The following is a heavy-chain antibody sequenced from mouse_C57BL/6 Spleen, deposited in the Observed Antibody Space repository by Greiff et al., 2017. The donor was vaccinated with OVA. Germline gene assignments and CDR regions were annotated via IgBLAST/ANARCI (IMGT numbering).Heavy chain of an antibody. CDR3: ARRYGYDEKGFDY. J-gene: IGHJ2*01. D-gene: IGHD2-2*01. Sequence: EVKLQQSGPELVKPGASVKISCKASGYTFTDYYMNWVKQSHGKSLEWIGDINPNNGGTSYNQKFKGKATLTVDKSSSTAYMELRSLTSEDSAVYYCARRYGYDEKGFDYWGQGTTLTVSS. CDR1: GYTFTDYY. V-gene: IGHV1-26*01. CDR2: INPNNGGT.